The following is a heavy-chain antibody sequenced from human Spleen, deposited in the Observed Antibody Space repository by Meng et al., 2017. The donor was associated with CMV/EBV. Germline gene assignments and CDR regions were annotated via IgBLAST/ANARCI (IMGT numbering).Heavy chain of an antibody. CDR2: ITWDGGT. J-gene: IGHJ4*02. CDR3: AKNGRYCSSTSCYGEFDY. CDR1: GLTFDDYT. V-gene: IGHV3-43*01. Sequence: GESLKISCAASGLTFDDYTFHWVRQAPGKGLEWVSLITWDGGTYYADSVKGRFTISRDNSKNSLYLQMNSLRAEDTALFYCAKNGRYCSSTSCYGEFDYWGQGTLVTVS. D-gene: IGHD2-2*01.